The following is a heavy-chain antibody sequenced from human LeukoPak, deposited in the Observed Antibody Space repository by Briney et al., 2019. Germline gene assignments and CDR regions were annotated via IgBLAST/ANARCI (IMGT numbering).Heavy chain of an antibody. J-gene: IGHJ4*02. Sequence: ASVKVSCEASGYTFNAYNMHWVRQAPRQGLEWMGWINLNSGGTNYAQKFQGRVTLTRDTSISTAYMELSRLRSDDTAVYYCALIMVRDSSDYWGQGTLVTVSS. CDR3: ALIMVRDSSDY. V-gene: IGHV1-2*02. D-gene: IGHD3-10*01. CDR2: INLNSGGT. CDR1: GYTFNAYN.